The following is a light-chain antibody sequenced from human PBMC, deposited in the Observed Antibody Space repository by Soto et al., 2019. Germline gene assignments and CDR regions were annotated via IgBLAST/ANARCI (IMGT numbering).Light chain of an antibody. V-gene: IGKV3-20*01. Sequence: EIVLTQSPGTLSLSPGERATLSCRASQSVNSTYLAWYQQKPGQAPRLLIYGASNRATGIPDRFSGSGSGTDFTLTISRLEPEDFAVYYCQQYGGSRWTFGQGTKVDIK. CDR3: QQYGGSRWT. CDR2: GAS. CDR1: QSVNSTY. J-gene: IGKJ1*01.